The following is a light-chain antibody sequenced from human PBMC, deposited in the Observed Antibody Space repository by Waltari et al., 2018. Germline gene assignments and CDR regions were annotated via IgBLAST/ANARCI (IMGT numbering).Light chain of an antibody. CDR2: AAS. CDR1: PSISSY. J-gene: IGKJ1*01. V-gene: IGKV1-39*01. CDR3: QQSYSTPRT. Sequence: DIQMTESPSSLSASVGDRVTITCRASPSISSYLNLYQQKPGKAPKILIYAASSLQSGVPSRFSGSGSVTDFTLTISSLQPEDFATYYCQQSYSTPRTFGQGTKVEIK.